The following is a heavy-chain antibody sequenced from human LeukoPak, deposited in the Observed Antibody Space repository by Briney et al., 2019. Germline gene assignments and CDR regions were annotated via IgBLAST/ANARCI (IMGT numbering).Heavy chain of an antibody. CDR2: IYDSGST. CDR1: GGSISSSGYY. J-gene: IGHJ3*02. CDR3: ARPEAAAAVAFDI. V-gene: IGHV4-39*01. Sequence: SGTLSLTCTVSGGSISSSGYYWGWFRQPPGKGLEWIGSIYDSGSTYYNPSLKSRVTISVDTSKNQFSLKVSSVTAADTAVYYCARPEAAAAVAFDIWGQGTMVTVSS. D-gene: IGHD6-13*01.